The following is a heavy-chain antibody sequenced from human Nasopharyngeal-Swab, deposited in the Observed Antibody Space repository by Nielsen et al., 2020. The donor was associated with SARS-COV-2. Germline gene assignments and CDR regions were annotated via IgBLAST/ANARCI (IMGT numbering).Heavy chain of an antibody. D-gene: IGHD5-12*01. CDR2: IYYSGST. CDR1: GGPISSGGYY. CDR3: ARLIVATSWYFDL. J-gene: IGHJ2*01. Sequence: SETLSLTSTVSGGPISSGGYYWSSIRQHPGKGLEWIGYIYYSGSTYYNPSLKSRVTISVDTSKNQFSLKLSSVTAADTAVYYCARLIVATSWYFDLWGRGTLVTVSS. V-gene: IGHV4-31*03.